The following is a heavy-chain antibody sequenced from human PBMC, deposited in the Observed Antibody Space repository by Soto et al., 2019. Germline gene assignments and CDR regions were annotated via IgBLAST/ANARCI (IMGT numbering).Heavy chain of an antibody. CDR1: GFTFSSYW. D-gene: IGHD3-16*02. V-gene: IGHV3-7*05. J-gene: IGHJ4*02. CDR2: IKQDGSEK. Sequence: EVQLVESGGGLVQPGGSLRLSCAASGFTFSSYWMSWVDQAPGKGLEWVANIKQDGSEKYYVDSVKGRFTISRDNAKNSLYLQMNSRRAEDTAVYYCARFYDYVWGSYRYFDYWGQGTLVTVSS. CDR3: ARFYDYVWGSYRYFDY.